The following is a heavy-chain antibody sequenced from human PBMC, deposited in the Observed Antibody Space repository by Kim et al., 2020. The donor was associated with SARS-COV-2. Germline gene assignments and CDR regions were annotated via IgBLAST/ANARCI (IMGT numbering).Heavy chain of an antibody. V-gene: IGHV3-23*01. D-gene: IGHD3-22*01. CDR1: GFTFSSYA. CDR3: AKDQPQPPEGRSITMIVVVTPHYYYYGMDV. CDR2: ISGSGGST. Sequence: GGSLRLSCAASGFTFSSYAMSWVRQAPGKGLEWVSAISGSGGSTYYADSVKGRFTISRDNSKNTLYLQMNSLRAEDTAVYYCAKDQPQPPEGRSITMIVVVTPHYYYYGMDVWGQGTTVTVSS. J-gene: IGHJ6*02.